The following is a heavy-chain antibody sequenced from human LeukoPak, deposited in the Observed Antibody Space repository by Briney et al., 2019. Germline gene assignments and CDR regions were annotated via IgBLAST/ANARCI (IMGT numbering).Heavy chain of an antibody. V-gene: IGHV1-69*04. D-gene: IGHD3-10*01. CDR3: ARCPPRGPGSYTLCYGRDV. Sequence: ASVKVSCKASGGTFSSYAISWVLQAPGQGLEWMGRIIAIFGIANYAQKFQGRVTITADKSTSTAYMELSSLRSEDTAVYYCARCPPRGPGSYTLCYGRDVWGQASSVTVSS. CDR1: GGTFSSYA. CDR2: IIAIFGIA. J-gene: IGHJ6*02.